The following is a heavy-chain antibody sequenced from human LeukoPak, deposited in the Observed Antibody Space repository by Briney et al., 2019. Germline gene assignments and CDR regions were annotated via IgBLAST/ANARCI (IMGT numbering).Heavy chain of an antibody. Sequence: ASVKVSCKASGYSFIPYYMQWVRQAPGQGLEWMGWINPNSGGTKYAQKFQGRVTMTRDTSISTAYMELSSLTSDDTAVYYCARGLTSPDYWGQGTPVTVSS. CDR3: ARGLTSPDY. CDR1: GYSFIPYY. V-gene: IGHV1-2*02. CDR2: INPNSGGT. J-gene: IGHJ4*02. D-gene: IGHD3-3*01.